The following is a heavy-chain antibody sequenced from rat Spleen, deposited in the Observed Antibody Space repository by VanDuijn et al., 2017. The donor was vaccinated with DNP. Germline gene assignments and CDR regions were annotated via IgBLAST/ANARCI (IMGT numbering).Heavy chain of an antibody. D-gene: IGHD1-7*01. CDR1: GYSITSNY. V-gene: IGHV3-1*01. CDR2: ISYSGRT. CDR3: ARWTRYFDY. Sequence: EVQLQESGSGLVKHSQSLSLPCSVTGYSITSNYWGWIRQFPGNKMEYIGHISYSGRTDYNPSLKSRISITRDTSRNHFFLHLISVTTEDTATYYCARWTRYFDYWGQGVMVTVSS. J-gene: IGHJ2*01.